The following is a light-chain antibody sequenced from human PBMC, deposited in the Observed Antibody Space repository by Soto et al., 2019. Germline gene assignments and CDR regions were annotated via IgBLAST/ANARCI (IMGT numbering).Light chain of an antibody. CDR2: EVS. Sequence: QSALTQPDSVSGSPGQSITISCTGTSSDVGAYNYVSWYQQHPGKAPKLMISEVSNRPSGVSNRFSGSKSGNTASLTISGLQAEDEADYYCSSYATSTTLIFGGGTKLTVL. CDR3: SSYATSTTLI. CDR1: SSDVGAYNY. J-gene: IGLJ2*01. V-gene: IGLV2-14*01.